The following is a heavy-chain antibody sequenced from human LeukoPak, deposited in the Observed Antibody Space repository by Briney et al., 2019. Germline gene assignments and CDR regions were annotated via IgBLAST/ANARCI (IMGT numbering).Heavy chain of an antibody. CDR1: GFTFSSYW. CDR3: ATSGYSSSWYYFDY. J-gene: IGHJ4*02. Sequence: GGSLRLSCAASGFTFSSYWMHWVRQAPGEGLVWVSRINSDGSSTSYADSVKGRFTISRDNAKNTLYLQMNSLRAEDTAVYYCATSGYSSSWYYFDYWGQGTLVTVSS. V-gene: IGHV3-74*01. D-gene: IGHD6-13*01. CDR2: INSDGSST.